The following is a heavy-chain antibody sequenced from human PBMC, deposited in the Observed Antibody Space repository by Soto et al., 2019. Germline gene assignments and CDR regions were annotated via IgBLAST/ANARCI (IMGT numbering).Heavy chain of an antibody. V-gene: IGHV4-4*02. CDR3: ARDRRGSGYYFTFDY. J-gene: IGHJ4*02. D-gene: IGHD3-22*01. Sequence: PSERTSLPCSFSGGPISNSNWRSWVRQPSGKGLEWIGEIYHSGSTNYNPSLKSRVTISVDKSKNQFSLKLSSVTAADTAVYYCARDRRGSGYYFTFDYWGQGTLVTVSS. CDR2: IYHSGST. CDR1: GGPISNSNW.